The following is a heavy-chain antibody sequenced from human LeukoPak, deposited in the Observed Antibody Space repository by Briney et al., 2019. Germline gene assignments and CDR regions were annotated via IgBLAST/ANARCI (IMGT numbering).Heavy chain of an antibody. CDR2: INHSGST. D-gene: IGHD3-3*01. V-gene: IGHV4-34*01. CDR1: GGSFSGYY. Sequence: PSETLSLTCAVYGGSFSGYYWSWIRQPPGKGLEWIGEINHSGSTNYNPSLKSRVTISVDTSKNQFSLKLSSVTAADTAVYYCARDCPYDFWSGYSRGAFDIWGQGTMVTVSS. J-gene: IGHJ3*02. CDR3: ARDCPYDFWSGYSRGAFDI.